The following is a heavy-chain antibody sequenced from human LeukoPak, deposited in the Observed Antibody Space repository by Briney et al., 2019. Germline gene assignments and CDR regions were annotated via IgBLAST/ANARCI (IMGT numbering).Heavy chain of an antibody. CDR3: ARGAWATRLGS. D-gene: IGHD2-15*01. J-gene: IGHJ4*02. V-gene: IGHV4-34*01. CDR2: IYESVTT. CDR1: GESLNSYY. Sequence: PSETLSLTCAVYGESLNSYYWSWVRQPPGEGLEWIGEIYESVTTDDNPSLKSRVTISMVPSKQQFSLSLSSVTAADTAVYYCARGAWATRLGSWGLGTPVIVSS.